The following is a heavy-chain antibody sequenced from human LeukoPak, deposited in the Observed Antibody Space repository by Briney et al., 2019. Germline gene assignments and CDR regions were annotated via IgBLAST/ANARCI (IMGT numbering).Heavy chain of an antibody. Sequence: ASVKVSRKASGYTFTSYAMHWVRQAPGQRLEWMGWINAGNGNTKYSQKFQGRVTITRDTSASTAYMELSSLRSEDTAVYYCARGGGWYQLLYGLDYWGQGTLVTVSS. V-gene: IGHV1-3*01. J-gene: IGHJ4*02. CDR2: INAGNGNT. D-gene: IGHD2-2*02. CDR1: GYTFTSYA. CDR3: ARGGGWYQLLYGLDY.